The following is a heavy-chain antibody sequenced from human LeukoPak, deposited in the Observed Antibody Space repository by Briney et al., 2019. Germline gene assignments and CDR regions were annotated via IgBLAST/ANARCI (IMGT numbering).Heavy chain of an antibody. D-gene: IGHD3-22*01. J-gene: IGHJ5*02. V-gene: IGHV3-53*01. CDR1: GFTVSSNY. CDR2: IYSGGST. CDR3: ARDYYDSSGYWFDP. Sequence: GGSLRLSCAASGFTVSSNYMSWVRQAPGRGLEWVSVIYSGGSTYYADSVKGRFTISRDNSKNTLYLQMNSLRAEDTAVYYCARDYYDSSGYWFDPWGQGTLVTVSS.